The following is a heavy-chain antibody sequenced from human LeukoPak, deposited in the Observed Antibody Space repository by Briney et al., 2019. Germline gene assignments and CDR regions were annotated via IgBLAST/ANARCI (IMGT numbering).Heavy chain of an antibody. CDR2: MYYSGST. V-gene: IGHV4-59*01. Sequence: SETLSLTCAVSGGSIRSYYWSWIRQPPGKGLEWIGYMYYSGSTNYNPSLKSRVTISVDTSKNQFSLKLSSVTAADTAVYYCARVRALSYYDSSGDLYYFDYWGQGTLVTVSS. CDR3: ARVRALSYYDSSGDLYYFDY. CDR1: GGSIRSYY. J-gene: IGHJ4*02. D-gene: IGHD3-22*01.